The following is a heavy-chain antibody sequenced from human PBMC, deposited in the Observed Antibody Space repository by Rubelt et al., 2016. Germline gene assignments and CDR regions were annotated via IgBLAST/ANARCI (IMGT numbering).Heavy chain of an antibody. V-gene: IGHV1-18*01. D-gene: IGHD4-23*01. J-gene: IGHJ4*02. CDR2: ISAYNGNT. CDR1: GYTFTSYG. Sequence: QVQLVQSGSELKKPGASVKVSCKASGYTFTSYGISWVRQAPGQGLEWMGWISAYNGNTNYAQKLQGRVTMTTDTSTGTAYMELRSLRSDDTAVYYCARDVGGNSVLYYFDYWGQGTLVTVSS. CDR3: ARDVGGNSVLYYFDY.